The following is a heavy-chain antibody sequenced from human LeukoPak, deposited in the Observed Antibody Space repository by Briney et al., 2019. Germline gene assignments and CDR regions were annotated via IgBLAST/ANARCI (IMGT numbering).Heavy chain of an antibody. CDR2: INHSGST. V-gene: IGHV4-34*01. CDR3: ARGLGYSYGNDY. D-gene: IGHD5-18*01. Sequence: SETLSLTCAVYGGSFSGYYWSWIRQPPGKGLEWIGEINHSGSTNYNPSLKSRVTISVDTSKNQSSLKLSSVTAADTAVYYCARGLGYSYGNDYWGQGTLVTVSS. J-gene: IGHJ4*02. CDR1: GGSFSGYY.